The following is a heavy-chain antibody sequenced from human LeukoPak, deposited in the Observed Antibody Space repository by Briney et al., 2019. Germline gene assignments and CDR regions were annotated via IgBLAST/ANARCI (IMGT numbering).Heavy chain of an antibody. CDR2: INYWGHT. CDR3: APTYSYTGGGYDY. D-gene: IGHD5-18*01. J-gene: IGHJ4*02. CDR1: GGSISGSNYH. V-gene: IGHV4-39*01. Sequence: SETLSLTCTVSGGSISGSNYHWGWIRQPPGKGLEWIGSINYWGHTYYNPSLESRVTISVDTSKNQFSLKVSSVTAADTALYYCAPTYSYTGGGYDYWGQGTLVTVSS.